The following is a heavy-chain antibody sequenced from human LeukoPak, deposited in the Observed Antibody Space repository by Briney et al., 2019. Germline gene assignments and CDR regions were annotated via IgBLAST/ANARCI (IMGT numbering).Heavy chain of an antibody. CDR1: GGTFSSYA. CDR3: ARDRTAPRTLWFDP. Sequence: SVKVSCKASGGTFSSYAISWVRQTPGQGLEWMGRIIPIFGTANYAQKFQGRVTITTDESTSTAYMELSSLRSEDTAVYYCARDRTAPRTLWFDPWGQGTLVTVSS. V-gene: IGHV1-69*05. J-gene: IGHJ5*02. D-gene: IGHD5-18*01. CDR2: IIPIFGTA.